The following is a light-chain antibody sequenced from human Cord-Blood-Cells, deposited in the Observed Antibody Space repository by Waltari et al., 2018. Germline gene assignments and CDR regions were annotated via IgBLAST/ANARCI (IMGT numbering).Light chain of an antibody. CDR3: QAWDSSTALV. Sequence: SYELTQPPSVSVSPGQTASITCSGAKLGDKYASWYQQKPGQSPVLVIYQDSKRPSGIPERFSGSNSGNTATLTISGTQAMDEADYYCQAWDSSTALVFGGGTKLTVL. J-gene: IGLJ2*01. V-gene: IGLV3-1*01. CDR2: QDS. CDR1: KLGDKY.